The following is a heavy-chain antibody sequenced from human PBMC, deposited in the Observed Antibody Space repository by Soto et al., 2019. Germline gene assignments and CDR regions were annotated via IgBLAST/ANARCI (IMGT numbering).Heavy chain of an antibody. Sequence: IQLVQSGGEVKRPGASVKVSCKASGYTFNTFGITWVRQAPGQGLEWMGCISGYSGQREYSRKLQGRITLTKDPSTNTSYMELRSLTSDDTAVYYCARGWGKYYGVHDNWGQGTLVTVSS. CDR2: ISGYSGQR. CDR3: ARGWGKYYGVHDN. D-gene: IGHD3-10*01. J-gene: IGHJ4*02. CDR1: GYTFNTFG. V-gene: IGHV1-18*01.